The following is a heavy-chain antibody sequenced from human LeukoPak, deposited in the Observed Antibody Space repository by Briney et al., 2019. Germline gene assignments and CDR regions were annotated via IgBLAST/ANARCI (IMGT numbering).Heavy chain of an antibody. J-gene: IGHJ4*02. D-gene: IGHD5-24*01. V-gene: IGHV4-59*02. CDR1: GGSVRGYH. CDR3: ARTTRDGSTDY. CDR2: IYYSGTT. Sequence: PSETLSLTCSVSGGSVRGYHWSWIRQTPGKGLEWIAYIYYSGTTQYNPSLKSRVTISVDMSKNQASLRLTSVTAADTAVYYCARTTRDGSTDYWGQGTLVTVSS.